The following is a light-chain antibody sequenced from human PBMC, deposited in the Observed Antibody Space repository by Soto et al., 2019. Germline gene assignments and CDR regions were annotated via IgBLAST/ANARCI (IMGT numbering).Light chain of an antibody. CDR2: KAS. J-gene: IGKJ1*01. Sequence: DIQMTQSPSTLSASVGDRVTITCRASQSISSWFAWYQQKPGKAPKLLIYKASSLESGVPSRFICSRSATEFSLTITSLQPDDFSTYYCHHYNSYGTFGQGTKVEIK. CDR3: HHYNSYGT. CDR1: QSISSW. V-gene: IGKV1-5*03.